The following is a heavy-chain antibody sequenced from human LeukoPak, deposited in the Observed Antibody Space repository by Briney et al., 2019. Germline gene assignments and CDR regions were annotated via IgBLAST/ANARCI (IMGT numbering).Heavy chain of an antibody. D-gene: IGHD3-9*01. Sequence: PSETLSLTCTVSGGSISSDSYYWGWIRKPPGKGLEWIGGIYYSGSTHYNPSLKSRVTISVDTSKNQFSLKLSSVTAADTAVYYCARDMTDWWFDPWGQGTLVTVSS. J-gene: IGHJ5*02. CDR3: ARDMTDWWFDP. V-gene: IGHV4-39*07. CDR2: IYYSGST. CDR1: GGSISSDSYY.